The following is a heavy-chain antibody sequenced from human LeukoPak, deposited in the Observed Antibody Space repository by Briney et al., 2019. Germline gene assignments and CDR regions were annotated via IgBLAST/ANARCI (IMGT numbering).Heavy chain of an antibody. V-gene: IGHV3-23*01. CDR1: GFSFGNSD. Sequence: GGSLRLSCAASGFSFGNSDMNWFRQAPGEGPQWVANINYNGRRTYYADSVKGRFTISRDNSKNTLYLQMNSLRAEDTAVYYCAKGQQIRGVIISHYFFDYWGQGTLVTVSS. CDR3: AKGQQIRGVIISHYFFDY. CDR2: INYNGRRT. D-gene: IGHD3-10*01. J-gene: IGHJ4*02.